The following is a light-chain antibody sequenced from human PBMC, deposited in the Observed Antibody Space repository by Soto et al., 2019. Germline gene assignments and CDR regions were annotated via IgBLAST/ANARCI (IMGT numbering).Light chain of an antibody. J-gene: IGKJ1*01. CDR1: QSISSY. Sequence: DIQMTQSPSSLSASVGDRVTITCRASQSISSYLNWYQQKPGQAPKLLIYAASSLQSGVPSRFSGSGSGTDVALTIYSLEPEDFSTYYCQQGYSTSLTFGQGTKVEIK. CDR2: AAS. V-gene: IGKV1-39*01. CDR3: QQGYSTSLT.